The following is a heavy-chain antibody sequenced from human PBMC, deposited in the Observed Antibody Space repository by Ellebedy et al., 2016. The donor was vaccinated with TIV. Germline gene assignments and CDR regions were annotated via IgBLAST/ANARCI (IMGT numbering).Heavy chain of an antibody. CDR3: ARPMAAYSSQWPHDC. Sequence: GESLKISCAASGFTFSDYYMSWIRQAPGRGLEWVADISTSSGFTTYADSVKGRFTISRDNAKNSLYLQMDRLRAEDTAVYYCARPMAAYSSQWPHDCWGQGTLVTVSA. J-gene: IGHJ4*02. CDR1: GFTFSDYY. V-gene: IGHV3-11*06. CDR2: ISTSSGFT. D-gene: IGHD5-24*01.